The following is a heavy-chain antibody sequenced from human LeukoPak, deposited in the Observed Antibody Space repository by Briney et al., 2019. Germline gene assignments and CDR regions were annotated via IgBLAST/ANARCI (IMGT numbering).Heavy chain of an antibody. D-gene: IGHD1-26*01. CDR1: GFTFSSYG. J-gene: IGHJ3*02. CDR2: ISYDGSNK. V-gene: IGHV3-30*03. Sequence: GGSLRLSCAASGFTFSSYGMHWVRQAPGKGLEWVAVISYDGSNKDYADSVKGRFTISRDNSKNTLYLQMNSLRAEDMAVYYCARGEGGSPRGNAFDIWGQGTMVTVSS. CDR3: ARGEGGSPRGNAFDI.